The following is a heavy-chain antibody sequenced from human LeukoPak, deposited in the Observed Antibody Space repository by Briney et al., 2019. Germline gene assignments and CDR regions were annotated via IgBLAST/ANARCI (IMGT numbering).Heavy chain of an antibody. CDR2: IYYSGST. CDR3: ARNNFIAARAPHWFDP. CDR1: GGSISSSSYY. Sequence: SETLSLTCTVSGGSISSSSYYWGWIRQPPGKGLEWIGSIYYSGSTYYNPSLKSRVTISVDTSKNQFSLKLSSVTAADTAVYYCARNNFIAARAPHWFDPWGQGTLVTVSS. V-gene: IGHV4-39*07. J-gene: IGHJ5*02. D-gene: IGHD6-6*01.